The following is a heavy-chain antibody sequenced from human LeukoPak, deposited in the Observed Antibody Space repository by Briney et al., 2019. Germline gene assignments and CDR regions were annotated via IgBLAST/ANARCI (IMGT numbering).Heavy chain of an antibody. CDR1: GFSFISYS. D-gene: IGHD5-24*01. CDR3: ARDGDGLKPLDY. V-gene: IGHV3-21*01. CDR2: ISSSSSDI. Sequence: GGSLGLSCAASGFSFISYSMNWVRQAPGKGLERVSSISSSSSDIYYADSVKGRFTISRDNAKNSLYLQMNSLRAEDTAIYYCARDGDGLKPLDYWGQGTLVIVSS. J-gene: IGHJ4*02.